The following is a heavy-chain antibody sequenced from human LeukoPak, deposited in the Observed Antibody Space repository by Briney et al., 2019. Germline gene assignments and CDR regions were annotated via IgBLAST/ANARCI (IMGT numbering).Heavy chain of an antibody. J-gene: IGHJ4*02. V-gene: IGHV3-53*01. Sequence: GGSLRLSCAASGFTVSSKYMTWVRQAPGKGLEWVSVIYRGGNTYYADSVRGRFTISRDNSKNTLYLQMNSLRAEDTAVFYCAKRDSSGSYYFDYWGQGTLVTVSS. CDR1: GFTVSSKY. D-gene: IGHD3-22*01. CDR3: AKRDSSGSYYFDY. CDR2: IYRGGNT.